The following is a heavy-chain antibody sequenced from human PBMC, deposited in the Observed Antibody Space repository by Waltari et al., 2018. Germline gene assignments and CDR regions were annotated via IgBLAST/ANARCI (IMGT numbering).Heavy chain of an antibody. CDR1: GYTFTSYS. J-gene: IGHJ5*02. V-gene: IGHV1-46*01. D-gene: IGHD5-18*01. CDR3: ARASRYSSGLAYTT. CDR2: ISPSGGST. Sequence: QVQLVQSGAEVKKPGASVKVSCKASGYTFTSYSMHWVRQAPGQGLEWMGIISPSGGSTTYEQRIQGRVTMTRDTSTSTVYMELSSLRSEDTAVYYCARASRYSSGLAYTTWGQGTLVTVSS.